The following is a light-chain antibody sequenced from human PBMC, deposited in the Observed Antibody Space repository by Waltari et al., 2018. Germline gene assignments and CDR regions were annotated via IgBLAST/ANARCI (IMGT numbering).Light chain of an antibody. CDR1: QSVNTY. V-gene: IGKV3-20*01. CDR3: QHHVRLPAT. J-gene: IGKJ1*01. CDR2: GAY. Sequence: GTLSLSPGERATLSCRASQSVNTYLAWYQQKPGQAPRLLIYGAYTRAAGIPDRFSGSGFGTDFSLTISRLEAEDFAVYYCQHHVRLPATFGQGTKVEIK.